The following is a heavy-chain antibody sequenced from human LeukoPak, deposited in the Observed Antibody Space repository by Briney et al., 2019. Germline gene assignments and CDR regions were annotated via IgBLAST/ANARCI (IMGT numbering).Heavy chain of an antibody. CDR1: GYTFTSYD. CDR3: ARGKTYRSSTSCHTYFDY. V-gene: IGHV1-8*01. D-gene: IGHD2-2*01. J-gene: IGHJ4*02. CDR2: MNPNSGNT. Sequence: ASVKVSCKASGYTFTSYDINWVRQATGQGLEWMGWMNPNSGNTGYAQKFQGRVTMTRNTSISTAYMELSSLRSEDTAVYYCARGKTYRSSTSCHTYFDYWGQGTLVTVSS.